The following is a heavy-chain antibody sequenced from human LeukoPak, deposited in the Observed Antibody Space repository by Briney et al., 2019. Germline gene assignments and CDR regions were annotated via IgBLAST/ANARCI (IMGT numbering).Heavy chain of an antibody. D-gene: IGHD1-26*01. CDR2: ISGSGDDT. V-gene: IGHV3-23*01. CDR1: GFTFSSYA. J-gene: IGHJ3*02. Sequence: GGSLRLSCAASGFTFSSYAMSWVRQAPGKGLEWVSGISGSGDDTYYADSVKGRFTISRDNSKNTLYLQMNSLRAEDTAVYYCARTLARASSSGSYYGAFDIWGQGTMVTVSS. CDR3: ARTLARASSSGSYYGAFDI.